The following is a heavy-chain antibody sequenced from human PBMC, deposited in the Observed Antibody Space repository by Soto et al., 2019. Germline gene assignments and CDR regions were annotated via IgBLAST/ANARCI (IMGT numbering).Heavy chain of an antibody. CDR3: ERDERGSGSLDY. CDR1: GFTFSSYG. J-gene: IGHJ4*02. CDR2: IWYDGSNK. V-gene: IGHV3-33*01. D-gene: IGHD3-10*01. Sequence: QVQLVESGGGVVQPGRSLRLSCAASGFTFSSYGMHWVRQAPGKGLEWVAVIWYDGSNKYYADSVKGRFTISRDNSKNTLYLQMNSLRAEDTAVYYCERDERGSGSLDYWGQGTLVTVSS.